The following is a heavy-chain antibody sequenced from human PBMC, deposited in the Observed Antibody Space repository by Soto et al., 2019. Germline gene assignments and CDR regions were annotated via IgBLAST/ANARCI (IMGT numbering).Heavy chain of an antibody. Sequence: QVRLEQSGAEVKKPGSSVRVSCQASGGALTSYPIHWVRQAPGQGLEWMGVIDPMFDTSNLAEKFKARVILSADASTKTVYLDLSGLRSDDTAVYFCATYPRPYNWVDLWGRGTLLTVSS. J-gene: IGHJ5*02. CDR2: IDPMFDTS. D-gene: IGHD2-21*01. CDR1: GGALTSYP. V-gene: IGHV1-69*01. CDR3: ATYPRPYNWVDL.